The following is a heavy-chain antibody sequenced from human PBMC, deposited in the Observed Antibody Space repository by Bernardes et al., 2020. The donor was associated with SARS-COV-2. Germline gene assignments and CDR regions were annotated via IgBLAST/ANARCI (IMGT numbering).Heavy chain of an antibody. D-gene: IGHD6-19*01. CDR3: ARIDEVTGRDY. J-gene: IGHJ4*02. CDR1: GGSITNPNG. CDR2: SYHSGST. V-gene: IGHV4-4*02. Sequence: SETLSLTCTVSGGSITNPNGWSWVRQPPGKGLEWIGESYHSGSTNYNPSLKSRVTISVDKSKNQFSLKLNSVTAADTAVYYCARIDEVTGRDYWGQGTLVTVSS.